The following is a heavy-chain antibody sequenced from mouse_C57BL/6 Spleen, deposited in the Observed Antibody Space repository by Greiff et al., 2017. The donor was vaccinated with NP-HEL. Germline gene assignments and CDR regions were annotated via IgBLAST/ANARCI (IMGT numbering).Heavy chain of an antibody. J-gene: IGHJ4*01. CDR1: GYTFTSYW. CDR2: IHPNSGST. Sequence: QVQLQQPGAELVKPGASVKLSCKASGYTFTSYWMHWVKQRPGQGLEWIGMIHPNSGSTNYNEKFKSKATLTVDKSSSTAYMQLSSLTSEDSAVYYCARVGKPLYAMDYWGQGTSVTVSS. V-gene: IGHV1-64*01. CDR3: ARVGKPLYAMDY. D-gene: IGHD2-1*01.